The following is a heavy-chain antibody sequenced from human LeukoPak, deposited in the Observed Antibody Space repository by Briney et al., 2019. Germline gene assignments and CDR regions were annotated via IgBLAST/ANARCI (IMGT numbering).Heavy chain of an antibody. D-gene: IGHD3-22*01. CDR3: ATEGQYYDSSGYPTWTFDS. J-gene: IGHJ4*02. Sequence: GGSLRLSCAASGFTVSSSYMSWIRQAPGKGLEWVSVIYSGGSTYYADSVKGRFTISRDNSKNTLYLQMNSLRAEDTAVYYCATEGQYYDSSGYPTWTFDSWGQGTLVTVSS. CDR2: IYSGGST. V-gene: IGHV3-66*02. CDR1: GFTVSSSY.